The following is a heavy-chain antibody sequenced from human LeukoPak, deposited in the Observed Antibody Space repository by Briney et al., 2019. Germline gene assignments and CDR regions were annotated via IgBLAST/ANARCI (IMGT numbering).Heavy chain of an antibody. Sequence: GRSLRLSCAASGFTFSSYAMHWVRQAPGKGLEWVAVISYDGSNKYYADSVKGRFTISRDNSKNTLYLQMNSLRAEDTAVYYCAKEEGRTPYYYDMGGAFDIWGQGTMVTVSS. J-gene: IGHJ3*02. CDR2: ISYDGSNK. V-gene: IGHV3-30-3*02. CDR1: GFTFSSYA. CDR3: AKEEGRTPYYYDMGGAFDI. D-gene: IGHD3-22*01.